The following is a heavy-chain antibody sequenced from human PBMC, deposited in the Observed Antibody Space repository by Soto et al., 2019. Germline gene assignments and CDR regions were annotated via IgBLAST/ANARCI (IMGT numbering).Heavy chain of an antibody. CDR1: GYTFTSYG. CDR3: AIDMSFSGSYRNPDFDY. D-gene: IGHD1-26*01. CDR2: ISAYNGNT. J-gene: IGHJ4*02. Sequence: QVQLVQSGAEVKKPGASVKVSCKASGYTFTSYGISWVRQAPGQGLEWMGWISAYNGNTNYAQKIQGRVTMTTDTSTSTAYMDLRSLRSDDTAVYYCAIDMSFSGSYRNPDFDYWGQGTLVTVSS. V-gene: IGHV1-18*04.